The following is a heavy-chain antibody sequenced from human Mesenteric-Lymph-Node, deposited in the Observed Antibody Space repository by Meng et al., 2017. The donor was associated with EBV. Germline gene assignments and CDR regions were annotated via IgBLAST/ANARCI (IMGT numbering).Heavy chain of an antibody. CDR2: TSSAGTTI. CDR3: ARSYDSTGYTTS. J-gene: IGHJ5*02. CDR1: GFNFNDYY. V-gene: IGHV3-11*01. D-gene: IGHD3-22*01. Sequence: QVQVVESGGGFDQPGWSLRLSCAASGFNFNDYYMSWIRQSPGKGLEWLSYTSSAGTTIYYAESVKGRFTISRDNAKNSLYLQMNSLRAEDTAVYYCARSYDSTGYTTSWGQGTLVTVSS.